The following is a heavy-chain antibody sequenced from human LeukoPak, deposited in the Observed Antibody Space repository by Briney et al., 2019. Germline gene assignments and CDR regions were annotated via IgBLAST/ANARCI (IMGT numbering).Heavy chain of an antibody. CDR1: GFSFSSYP. CDR3: ARDGVGYMIVVDSCFEH. Sequence: GGSLRLSCAASGFSFSSYPMHWVRQAPGKGLGWVAVISYDGGNKYYADSVKGRFTISRDNSKNTLYLQMNSLRAEDTAVYYCARDGVGYMIVVDSCFEHCGRGTLVTVSS. J-gene: IGHJ2*01. CDR2: ISYDGGNK. V-gene: IGHV3-30-3*01. D-gene: IGHD3-22*01.